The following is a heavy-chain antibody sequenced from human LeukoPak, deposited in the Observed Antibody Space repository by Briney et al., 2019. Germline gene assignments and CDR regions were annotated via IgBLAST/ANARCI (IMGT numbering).Heavy chain of an antibody. D-gene: IGHD3-22*01. V-gene: IGHV3-23*01. CDR1: GFTFSSYA. J-gene: IGHJ3*02. CDR2: ISGSGGST. CDR3: AKVRTGKYYYDSSGYYLGAFDI. Sequence: GGSLRLSCAASGFTFSSYAMSWVRQAPGKGLEWVSAISGSGGSTYYADSVKGRFTISRDNSKNTLYPQMNSLRAEDTAVYYCAKVRTGKYYYDSSGYYLGAFDIWGQGTMVTVSS.